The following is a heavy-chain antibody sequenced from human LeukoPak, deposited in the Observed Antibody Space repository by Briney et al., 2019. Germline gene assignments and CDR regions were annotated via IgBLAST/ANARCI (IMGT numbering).Heavy chain of an antibody. CDR1: GFTFSSYW. J-gene: IGHJ4*02. D-gene: IGHD3-9*01. V-gene: IGHV3-7*01. Sequence: PGGSLRLSYAASGFTFSSYWMSWVRQAPGKGLEWVANIKQDGSEKYYVDSVKGRFTISRDNAKNSLYLQMNSLRAEDTAVYYCARVMSGYYNVGFDYWGQGTLVAVSS. CDR3: ARVMSGYYNVGFDY. CDR2: IKQDGSEK.